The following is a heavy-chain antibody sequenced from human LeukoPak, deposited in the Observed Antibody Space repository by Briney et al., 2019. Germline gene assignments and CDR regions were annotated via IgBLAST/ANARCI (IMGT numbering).Heavy chain of an antibody. CDR2: ITASGST. J-gene: IGHJ4*02. CDR3: ARDKVVVAASGKYYFDY. CDR1: GAPVNNHH. D-gene: IGHD2-15*01. V-gene: IGHV4-4*07. Sequence: PSETLSLTCSVSGAPVNNHHWGWIRKPAGKGLEWIGRITASGSTNYTPSLRSRVTISVDKSKNQLFLRLASVTAADTAVYYCARDKVVVAASGKYYFDYWGQRTLVAVSS.